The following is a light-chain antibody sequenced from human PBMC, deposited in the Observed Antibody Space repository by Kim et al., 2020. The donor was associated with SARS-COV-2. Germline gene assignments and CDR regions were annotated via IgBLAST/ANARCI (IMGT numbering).Light chain of an antibody. CDR2: RNN. Sequence: QAGLTQPPSVSKGLRQTATLTCTGNSNNVGNEGAAWLQQHQGHPPKLLSYRNNNRPSGISERLSASRSENTASLTITGLQPEDEADYYCSAWDSSLSAWVFGGGTKL. CDR1: SNNVGNEG. J-gene: IGLJ3*02. CDR3: SAWDSSLSAWV. V-gene: IGLV10-54*01.